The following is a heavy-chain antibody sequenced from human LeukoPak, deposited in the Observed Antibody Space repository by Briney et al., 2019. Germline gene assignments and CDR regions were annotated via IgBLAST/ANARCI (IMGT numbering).Heavy chain of an antibody. CDR1: GFTVSSNY. Sequence: GGSLRLSCAASGFTVSSNYMSWVRQAPGKGLEWVSVIYSGGSTYYADSVKGRFTISRDNSKNTLYLQMNSLRAEDTAVYYCARGLGGGHQDAFDIWGQGTMVTVSS. J-gene: IGHJ3*02. CDR3: ARGLGGGHQDAFDI. D-gene: IGHD3-10*01. V-gene: IGHV3-53*01. CDR2: IYSGGST.